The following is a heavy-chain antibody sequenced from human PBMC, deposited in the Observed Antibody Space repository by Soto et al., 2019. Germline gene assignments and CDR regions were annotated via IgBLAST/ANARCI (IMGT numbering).Heavy chain of an antibody. V-gene: IGHV3-7*01. CDR3: ARDSNLYYDFWSGYLYYFDY. D-gene: IGHD3-3*01. Sequence: GGSLRLSCAASGFTFSSYWMSWVRQAPGKGLEWVANIKQDGSEKYYVDSVKGRFTISRDNAKNSLYLQMNSLRAEDTAVYYCARDSNLYYDFWSGYLYYFDYWGQGTLVTVSS. J-gene: IGHJ4*02. CDR1: GFTFSSYW. CDR2: IKQDGSEK.